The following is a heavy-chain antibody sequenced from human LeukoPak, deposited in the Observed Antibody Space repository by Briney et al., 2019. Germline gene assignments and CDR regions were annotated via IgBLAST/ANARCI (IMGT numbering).Heavy chain of an antibody. D-gene: IGHD2-21*02. CDR2: INWNGGST. V-gene: IGHV3-20*01. Sequence: PGGSLRLSCAASGLTFDDYGMSWVRQAPGKGLEWVSGINWNGGSTGYADSVKGRFTISRDNAKNSLYLQMNSLRAEDTALYHCARDLPLLPLHSRNWGQGTLVTVSS. J-gene: IGHJ4*02. CDR1: GLTFDDYG. CDR3: ARDLPLLPLHSRN.